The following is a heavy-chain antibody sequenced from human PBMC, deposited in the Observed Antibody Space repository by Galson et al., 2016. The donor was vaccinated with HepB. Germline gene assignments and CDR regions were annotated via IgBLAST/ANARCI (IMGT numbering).Heavy chain of an antibody. CDR2: IWNDGTHK. CDR1: GFTFMSYG. J-gene: IGHJ6*02. CDR3: AKAAGWVGEPGSMDV. Sequence: SLRLSCAASGFTFMSYGMHWVRQAPGKGLEWVATIWNDGTHKFYADPVKGRFTVSRDNSKSTLYLQMTSLRVDDTAVYYCAKAAGWVGEPGSMDVWGQGTTVTVS. D-gene: IGHD3-10*01. V-gene: IGHV3-33*06.